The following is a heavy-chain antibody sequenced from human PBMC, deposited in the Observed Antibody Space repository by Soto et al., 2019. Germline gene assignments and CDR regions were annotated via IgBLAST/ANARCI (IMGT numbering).Heavy chain of an antibody. J-gene: IGHJ6*02. Sequence: QVQLVQSGAEVKKPGSSVNVSCKASGGAFRKYAISWVRQAPGQGLEWIGGIIPIFGTTNYAQKFQGRVTITADESTNTAYMELSSLRSEDTAVYYCAKDPSSRWGDYYYYYGMDVWGQGTTVTVSS. D-gene: IGHD6-13*01. CDR3: AKDPSSRWGDYYYYYGMDV. CDR2: IIPIFGTT. CDR1: GGAFRKYA. V-gene: IGHV1-69*01.